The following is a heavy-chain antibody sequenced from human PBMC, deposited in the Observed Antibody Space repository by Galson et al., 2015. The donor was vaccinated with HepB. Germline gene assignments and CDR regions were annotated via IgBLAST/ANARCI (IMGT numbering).Heavy chain of an antibody. D-gene: IGHD3-9*01. J-gene: IGHJ4*02. CDR3: ARATGLVADVLGRVFDS. CDR2: IYPGDSDT. V-gene: IGHV5-51*03. Sequence: QSGAEVKKPGESLKISCKGSGYSFTNYWIGWVPQMPGKGLEWMGIIYPGDSDTRYSPSFQGQVTISADKSISTAYLQWGSLKASDTAMYYCARATGLVADVLGRVFDSWGQGSLVTVAS. CDR1: GYSFTNYW.